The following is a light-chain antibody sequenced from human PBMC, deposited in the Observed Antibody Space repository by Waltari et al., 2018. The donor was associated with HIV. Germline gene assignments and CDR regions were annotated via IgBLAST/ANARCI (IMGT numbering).Light chain of an antibody. CDR1: QSIANH. Sequence: IQMTQSPSSLSASVGDRATISCRASQSIANHLNWYQQKPGKAPNLLIYAAVNLQSGVSSRFSGSGSGTDFALIINSLQSEDFATYYCQQSFSTPLTFGPGTKVDLK. J-gene: IGKJ3*01. CDR2: AAV. V-gene: IGKV1-39*01. CDR3: QQSFSTPLT.